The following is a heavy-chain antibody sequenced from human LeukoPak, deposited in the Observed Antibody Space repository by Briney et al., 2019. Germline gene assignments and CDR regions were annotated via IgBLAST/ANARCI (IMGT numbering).Heavy chain of an antibody. J-gene: IGHJ4*02. CDR3: ARLDSGDYFFDY. CDR2: VFYSGTT. CDR1: GGSISSGSYY. Sequence: SETLSLTCTVSGGSISSGSYYWVWIRQPPGKGLEWLGTVFYSGTTYYNPSLKSRVTISVDTSKNQFSLGLRSVTAADTAVYYCARLDSGDYFFDYWGQGTLVTVSS. D-gene: IGHD4-17*01. V-gene: IGHV4-39*01.